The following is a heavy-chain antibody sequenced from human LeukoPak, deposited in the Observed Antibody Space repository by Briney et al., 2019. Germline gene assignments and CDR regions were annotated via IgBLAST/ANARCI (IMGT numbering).Heavy chain of an antibody. D-gene: IGHD3-22*01. Sequence: SETLSLTCALYGGSFSGYYWRWIRQPPGKGLEWIGEINHSGSTNYNPSLKSRVTISVDTSKNQFSLKLSSVTAADTAVYYCARARSIVVVITKIQFDYWGQGTLVTVSS. CDR1: GGSFSGYY. CDR2: INHSGST. CDR3: ARARSIVVVITKIQFDY. J-gene: IGHJ4*02. V-gene: IGHV4-34*01.